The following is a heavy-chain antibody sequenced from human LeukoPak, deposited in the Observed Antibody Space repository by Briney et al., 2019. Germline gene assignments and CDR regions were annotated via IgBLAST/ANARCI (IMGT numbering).Heavy chain of an antibody. Sequence: GGSLRLSCAASGFTFTSYAMSWVRQAPGKGLEWVSVISGNGGTIYYADSVKGRFTISRDNSQNTLYLQVNSLRAEDTAVYYCAXYDDWSSKAIDFWGQGTLVTVSS. CDR2: ISGNGGTI. CDR1: GFTFTSYA. J-gene: IGHJ4*02. D-gene: IGHD3-9*01. V-gene: IGHV3-23*01. CDR3: AXYDDWSSKAIDF.